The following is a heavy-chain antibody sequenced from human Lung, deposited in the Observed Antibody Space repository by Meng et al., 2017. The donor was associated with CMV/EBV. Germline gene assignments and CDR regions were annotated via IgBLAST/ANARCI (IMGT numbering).Heavy chain of an antibody. CDR2: INQDASER. J-gene: IGHJ6*02. V-gene: IGHV3-7*04. CDR3: ARAGAYHDFWTAKEGGYYYYGMDV. Sequence: GGSLRLSCAASGFSIRDYWMSWVRQAPGKGLEWVANINQDASERYYVDSVKGRFTISRDNAENSLYLKMSSLRVGDTAIYYCARAGAYHDFWTAKEGGYYYYGMDVWGQGTTVTVSS. CDR1: GFSIRDYW. D-gene: IGHD3/OR15-3a*01.